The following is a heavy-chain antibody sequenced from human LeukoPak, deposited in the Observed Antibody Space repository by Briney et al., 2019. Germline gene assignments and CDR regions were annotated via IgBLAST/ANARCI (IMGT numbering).Heavy chain of an antibody. D-gene: IGHD3-16*01. CDR2: INHSGST. V-gene: IGHV4-34*01. CDR1: GGSFSGYY. CDR3: ARHYGP. J-gene: IGHJ4*02. Sequence: SETLSLTCAVYGGSFSGYYWTYIRQPPGKGLEWIGEINHSGSTNYNPSLKSRVTISVDTSKNQFSLKLNSVTATDTAVYYCARHYGPWGQGTLVTVSS.